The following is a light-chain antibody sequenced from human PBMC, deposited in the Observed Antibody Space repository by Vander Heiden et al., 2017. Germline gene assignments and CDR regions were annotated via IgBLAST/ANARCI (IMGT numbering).Light chain of an antibody. Sequence: EIVMTQSPATPSVSPGERASLPCRASQSVSSNLAWYQQNPGQAPRLLIYDASTRAIGIPARFSGSGSGTEFTLTISSLQSEDFAVYYCQQYNNWRTFGQGTKVEIK. V-gene: IGKV3-15*01. J-gene: IGKJ1*01. CDR2: DAS. CDR3: QQYNNWRT. CDR1: QSVSSN.